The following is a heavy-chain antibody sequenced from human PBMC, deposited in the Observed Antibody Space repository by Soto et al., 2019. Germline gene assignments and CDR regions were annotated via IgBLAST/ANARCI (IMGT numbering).Heavy chain of an antibody. Sequence: QVQLVQSGAEVKRPGSSVRVSCKTSGDTFSTYTFTWVRQAHGQGLEWLGRIIPAHDITNYAQNFQGRVTITADKSTNTAYMELSSLRSEDTAIYYCARDYKRCVIDACYSPSDYWGQGTLVTVSS. CDR1: GDTFSTYT. J-gene: IGHJ4*02. CDR3: ARDYKRCVIDACYSPSDY. V-gene: IGHV1-69*08. D-gene: IGHD2-15*01. CDR2: IIPAHDIT.